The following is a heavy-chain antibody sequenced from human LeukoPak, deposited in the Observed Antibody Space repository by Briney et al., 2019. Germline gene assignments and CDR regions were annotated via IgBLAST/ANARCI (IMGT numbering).Heavy chain of an antibody. CDR1: GGSISSSSYY. D-gene: IGHD6-13*01. CDR2: IYYSGSI. V-gene: IGHV4-39*07. Sequence: SETLSLTCTVSGGSISSSSYYWGWIRQPPGKGLEWIGSIYYSGSIYYNPSLKSRVTISVDTSKNQFSLKLSSVTAADTAVYYCARDLGPIAGAGRSFDYWGQGTLVTVSS. J-gene: IGHJ4*02. CDR3: ARDLGPIAGAGRSFDY.